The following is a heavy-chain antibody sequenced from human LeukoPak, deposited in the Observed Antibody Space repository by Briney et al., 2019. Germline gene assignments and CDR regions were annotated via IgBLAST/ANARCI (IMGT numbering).Heavy chain of an antibody. Sequence: GGSLRLSCAASGFTFSSYWMSWVRQAPGKGLEWVANIKQDGSEKYYVDSVKGRFTISRDNAKNSLYLQMNSLRAEDTAVYYCARVQITIFGSYYYYYGMDVWGQGTTVTVSS. CDR1: GFTFSSYW. D-gene: IGHD3-3*01. J-gene: IGHJ6*02. V-gene: IGHV3-7*03. CDR2: IKQDGSEK. CDR3: ARVQITIFGSYYYYYGMDV.